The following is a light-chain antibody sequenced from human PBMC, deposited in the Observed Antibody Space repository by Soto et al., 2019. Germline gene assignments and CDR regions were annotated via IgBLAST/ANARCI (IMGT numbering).Light chain of an antibody. J-gene: IGKJ4*01. Sequence: EIVLTQSPGTLSLSPGARATLSCRTSQRVSSNYLAWYQQKPGQAPRLLIYDASNRATGIPARFSGSGSGTDFTLTISSLEPEDFAVYYCQQRSNWPLTFGGGTKVDI. V-gene: IGKV3-11*01. CDR3: QQRSNWPLT. CDR1: QRVSSNY. CDR2: DAS.